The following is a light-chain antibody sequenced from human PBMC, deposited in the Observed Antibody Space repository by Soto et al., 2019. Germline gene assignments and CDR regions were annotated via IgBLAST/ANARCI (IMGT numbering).Light chain of an antibody. J-gene: IGKJ4*01. V-gene: IGKV3-11*01. CDR2: HAS. Sequence: EMVLTQSPATLSLSPGERATLYCMASQSVCSYLAWYQQKPGQAPRLLPYHASNRATGIPASFSGSGSRTDLTLTMSSLEHEDFAVYYCQQRSNWPLTFGGGTKVDIK. CDR1: QSVCSY. CDR3: QQRSNWPLT.